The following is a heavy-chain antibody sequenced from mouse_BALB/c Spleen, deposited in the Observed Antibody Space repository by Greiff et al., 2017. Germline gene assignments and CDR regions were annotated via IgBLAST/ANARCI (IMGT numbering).Heavy chain of an antibody. Sequence: QVQLQQPGAELVKPGASVKMSCKASGYTFTSYNMHWVKQTPGQGLEWIGAIYPGNGDTSYNQKFKGKATLTADKSSSTAYMQLSSLTSEDSAVYYCARVGNYYFDYWGQGTTLTVSS. J-gene: IGHJ2*01. D-gene: IGHD2-1*01. CDR2: IYPGNGDT. V-gene: IGHV1-12*01. CDR1: GYTFTSYN. CDR3: ARVGNYYFDY.